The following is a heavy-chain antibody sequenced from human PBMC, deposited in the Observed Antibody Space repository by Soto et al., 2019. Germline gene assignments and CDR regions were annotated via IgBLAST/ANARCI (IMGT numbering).Heavy chain of an antibody. D-gene: IGHD1-1*01. J-gene: IGHJ4*02. Sequence: QVHLVQSGAEVKKPGASVKVSCKGSGYAFTTYGITWVRQAPGQGLERMGWISAHNGNTNYAQKLQARVTVTRDTSTSTAHMELRSLRSDDTAVYYCARGRYGDYWGQGALVNVSS. V-gene: IGHV1-18*01. CDR2: ISAHNGNT. CDR3: ARGRYGDY. CDR1: GYAFTTYG.